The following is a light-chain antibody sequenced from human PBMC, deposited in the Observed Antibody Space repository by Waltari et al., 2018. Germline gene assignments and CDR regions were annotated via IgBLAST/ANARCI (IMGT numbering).Light chain of an antibody. CDR3: AAWDDSLYGRV. J-gene: IGLJ2*01. CDR1: SSNIAVTT. V-gene: IGLV1-44*01. CDR2: GNN. Sequence: QSVLTQPPSASGTPGQTVSISCSGGSSNIAVTTVNWYQQLPGMAPKLLINGNNQRPSGVPDRFSGSKSGTAASRAISGLQSEDEADYYCAAWDDSLYGRVFGGGTKLTVL.